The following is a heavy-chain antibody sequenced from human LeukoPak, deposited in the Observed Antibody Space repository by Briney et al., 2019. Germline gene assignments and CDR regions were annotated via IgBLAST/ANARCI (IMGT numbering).Heavy chain of an antibody. J-gene: IGHJ6*03. D-gene: IGHD5-12*01. CDR2: ISWNSGSI. CDR3: ARVVATIQYYYYYMDV. CDR1: GFTFDDYA. Sequence: PGGSLRLSCAASGFTFDDYAMHWVRQAPGKGLEWVSGISWNSGSIGYADSVKGRFTISRDNAKNSLYLQMNSLRAEDTAVYYCARVVATIQYYYYYMDVWGKGTTVTISS. V-gene: IGHV3-9*01.